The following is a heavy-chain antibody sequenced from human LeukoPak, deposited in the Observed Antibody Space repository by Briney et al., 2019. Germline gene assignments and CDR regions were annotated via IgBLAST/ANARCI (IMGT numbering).Heavy chain of an antibody. Sequence: ASVKVSCKASGGTLSGFAFSWVRQAPGQGLEWMRRIIPIVGIPTYAQKFLGRVTITADKSTSTAYMELSSLRSEDTAVYFCAGDVPGYSSRYEPWGQGTLVTVSS. V-gene: IGHV1-69*04. CDR2: IIPIVGIP. D-gene: IGHD6-19*01. CDR1: GGTLSGFA. J-gene: IGHJ5*02. CDR3: AGDVPGYSSRYEP.